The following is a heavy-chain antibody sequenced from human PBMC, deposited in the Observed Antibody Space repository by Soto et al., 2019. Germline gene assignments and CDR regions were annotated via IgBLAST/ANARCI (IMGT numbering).Heavy chain of an antibody. CDR2: MSWNSGTI. D-gene: IGHD6-19*01. Sequence: EVQLVESGGGLVQPGRSLRLSCAASGFTFDDYAMHWVRQAPGKGLEWVSGMSWNSGTIAYADSVKGRFTVSRDNAKNSLYLQMNSLRADDTAVYYCAKDIRRGFSSAWGEWGQGALVTVSS. J-gene: IGHJ4*02. V-gene: IGHV3-9*01. CDR1: GFTFDDYA. CDR3: AKDIRRGFSSAWGE.